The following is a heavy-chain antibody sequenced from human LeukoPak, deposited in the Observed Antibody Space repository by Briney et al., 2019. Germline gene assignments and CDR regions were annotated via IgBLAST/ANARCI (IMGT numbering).Heavy chain of an antibody. V-gene: IGHV3-21*01. CDR2: ISSSSSYI. CDR1: GFTFSSYS. D-gene: IGHD3-16*01. J-gene: IGHJ6*02. Sequence: GSLRLSCAASGFTFSSYSMNWVRQAPGKGLEGVSSISSSSSYIYYADSVKGRFTISRDNAKNSLYLQMNSLRAEDTAVYYCARPLMDDVYYYYYYGMDVWGQGTTVTVSS. CDR3: ARPLMDDVYYYYYYGMDV.